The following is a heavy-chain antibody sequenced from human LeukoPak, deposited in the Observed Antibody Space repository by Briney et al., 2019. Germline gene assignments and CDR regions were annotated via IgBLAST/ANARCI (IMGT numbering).Heavy chain of an antibody. D-gene: IGHD2-21*02. CDR1: GYTVTSYG. Sequence: VASVKVSCKASGYTVTSYGSSWVRQDPGEGLERTGWISAYNGNTNYAQKLQGRVTMTTDTSTSTAYMELRSLRSDDTAVYSCARGEVVTAIPRWFAPWGQGTLVTVSS. J-gene: IGHJ5*02. V-gene: IGHV1-18*01. CDR2: ISAYNGNT. CDR3: ARGEVVTAIPRWFAP.